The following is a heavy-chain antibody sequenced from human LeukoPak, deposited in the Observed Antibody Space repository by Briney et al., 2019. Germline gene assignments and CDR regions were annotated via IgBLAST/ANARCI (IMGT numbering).Heavy chain of an antibody. J-gene: IGHJ3*02. CDR1: GFTFSSYS. V-gene: IGHV3-21*01. Sequence: PGGSLRLSCAASGFTFSSYSMNWVRQAPGKGLEGVSSISSSGSYIYYADSVKGRFTISRDNANNSLYLQMNSLRAEDTAVYYCASAPYAFDIWGQGTMVTVSS. CDR2: ISSSGSYI. CDR3: ASAPYAFDI.